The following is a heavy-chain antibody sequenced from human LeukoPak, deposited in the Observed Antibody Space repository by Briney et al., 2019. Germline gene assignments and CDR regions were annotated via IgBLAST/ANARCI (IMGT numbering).Heavy chain of an antibody. CDR2: IWYDGSNK. J-gene: IGHJ4*02. CDR1: GFTFSSYG. D-gene: IGHD6-19*01. Sequence: GGSLRLSCAASGFTFSSYGMHWVRQAPGKGLEWVAVIWYDGSNKYYADSVKGRFTISRDNSKNTLYLQRNSLRAEDTAVYYCARDEGSIPRSIAVAGWGQGTLVTVSS. CDR3: ARDEGSIPRSIAVAG. V-gene: IGHV3-33*01.